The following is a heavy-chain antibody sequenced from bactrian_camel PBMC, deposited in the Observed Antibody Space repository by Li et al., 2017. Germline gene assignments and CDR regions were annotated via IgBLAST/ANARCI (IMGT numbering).Heavy chain of an antibody. J-gene: IGHJ4*01. CDR1: GFTYSNAC. D-gene: IGHD2*01. V-gene: IGHV3S26*01. CDR2: IDSDGRR. Sequence: VQLVESGGGSVQAGGSLRLSCAASGFTYSNACMGWFRQAPGKEREGVAAIDSDGRRSYADSTKGRFTISKDNAKNALYLQMNSLKPEDTAMYYCALGTVLTATTQVTVS.